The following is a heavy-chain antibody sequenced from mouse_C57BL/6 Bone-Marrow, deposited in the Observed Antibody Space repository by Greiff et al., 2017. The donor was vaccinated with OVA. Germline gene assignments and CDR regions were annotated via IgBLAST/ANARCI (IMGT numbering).Heavy chain of an antibody. CDR1: GFTFSSYG. J-gene: IGHJ4*01. D-gene: IGHD1-1*01. CDR2: ISSGSSYT. V-gene: IGHV5-6*01. CDR3: ARYYYGSSYNYAMDY. Sequence: EVQRVESGGDLVKPGGSLKLSCAASGFTFSSYGMSWVRQTPDKRLEWVATISSGSSYTYYPDSVKGRFTISRDNAKNTLYLQMSSLKSEDTAMYYCARYYYGSSYNYAMDYWGQGTSVTVSS.